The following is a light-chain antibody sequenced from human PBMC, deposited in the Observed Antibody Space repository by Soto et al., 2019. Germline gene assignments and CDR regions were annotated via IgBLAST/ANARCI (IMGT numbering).Light chain of an antibody. CDR3: QQYGNTPPT. CDR1: QSVASSF. Sequence: EIVLTQSPGTLSLSPGERATLSCRASQSVASSFLAWYQRKPGQAPRLLIFATSSRATGIPDRFSGSGSGTDFTLTISRLEPEDFALYYCQQYGNTPPTFGQGTEVEIK. CDR2: ATS. V-gene: IGKV3-20*01. J-gene: IGKJ2*01.